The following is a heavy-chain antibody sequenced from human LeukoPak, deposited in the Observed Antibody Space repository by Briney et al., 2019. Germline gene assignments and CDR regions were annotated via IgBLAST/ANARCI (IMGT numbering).Heavy chain of an antibody. D-gene: IGHD5-18*01. CDR3: ARGEYSYGLDY. CDR1: GGSFSGYY. J-gene: IGHJ4*02. Sequence: PSETLSLTCAVYGGSFSGYYWSWIRQPPGKGLEWIGEINRSGSTNYNPSLKSRVTISVDTSKNQFSLKLSSVTAADTAVYYCARGEYSYGLDYWGQGTLVTVSS. V-gene: IGHV4-34*01. CDR2: INRSGST.